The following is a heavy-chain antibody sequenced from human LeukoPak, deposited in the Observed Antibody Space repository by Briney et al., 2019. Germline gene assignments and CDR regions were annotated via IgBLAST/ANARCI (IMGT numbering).Heavy chain of an antibody. V-gene: IGHV4-59*01. CDR3: ARDRRYCTNGVCYGGFDP. Sequence: YPSETLSLTCTVSGGSISSYYWSWIRQPPGEGLEWIGYIYYSGSTNYNPSLKSRVTISVDTSKNQFPLKLSSVTAADTAVYYCARDRRYCTNGVCYGGFDPWGQGTLVTVSS. CDR2: IYYSGST. CDR1: GGSISSYY. D-gene: IGHD2-8*01. J-gene: IGHJ5*02.